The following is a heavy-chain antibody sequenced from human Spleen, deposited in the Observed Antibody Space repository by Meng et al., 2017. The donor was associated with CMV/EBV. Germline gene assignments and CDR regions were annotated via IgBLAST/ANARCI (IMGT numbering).Heavy chain of an antibody. CDR3: ARVDLRGPSASYYFDS. V-gene: IGHV1-18*01. Sequence: ASVKVSCKASGSTFTNYGVSWVRQAPGQGLEWMGWISSYSGITTYAQNLQGRVTMTTDTSTSTAFLALRSLRSDDTAVYYCARVDLRGPSASYYFDSWGQGTLVTVSS. J-gene: IGHJ4*02. D-gene: IGHD1-26*01. CDR1: GSTFTNYG. CDR2: ISSYSGIT.